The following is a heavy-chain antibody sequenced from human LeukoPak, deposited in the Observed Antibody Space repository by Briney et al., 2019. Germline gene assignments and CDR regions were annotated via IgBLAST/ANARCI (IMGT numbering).Heavy chain of an antibody. J-gene: IGHJ4*02. CDR2: IIPIFGTA. CDR3: ARVSIRGLRFLEQGEGRYYFDY. CDR1: GGTFSSYA. Sequence: SVKVSCKASGGTFSSYAISWVRQAPGQGLEWMGRIIPIFGTANYAQKFQGRVTITTDESTSTAYMELSSLRSEDTAVYYCARVSIRGLRFLEQGEGRYYFDYWGQGTLVTVSS. V-gene: IGHV1-69*05. D-gene: IGHD3-3*01.